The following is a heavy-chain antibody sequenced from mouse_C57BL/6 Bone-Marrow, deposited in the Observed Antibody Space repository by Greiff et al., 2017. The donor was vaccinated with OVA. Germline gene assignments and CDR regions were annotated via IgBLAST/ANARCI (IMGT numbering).Heavy chain of an antibody. CDR1: GYTFTDYY. V-gene: IGHV1-76*01. Sequence: QVQLQQSGAELVRPGASVKLSCKASGYTFTDYYINWVKQRPGQGLEWIARIYPGSGNTYYNEKFKGKATLTAEKSSSTAYMQLSSLTSDDSAVYFCARNWDPPFAYWGQGTLVTVSA. D-gene: IGHD4-1*01. J-gene: IGHJ3*01. CDR3: ARNWDPPFAY. CDR2: IYPGSGNT.